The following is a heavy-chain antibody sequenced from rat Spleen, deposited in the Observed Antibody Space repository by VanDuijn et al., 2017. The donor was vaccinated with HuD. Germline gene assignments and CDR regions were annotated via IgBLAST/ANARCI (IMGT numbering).Heavy chain of an antibody. J-gene: IGHJ2*01. D-gene: IGHD3-6*01. CDR3: TKNWDY. CDR1: GFTFNNYW. V-gene: IGHV5-31*01. CDR2: FTNTGGST. Sequence: EVQLVESGGGLVQPGRSLKLSCVASGFTFNNYWMTWIRQAPGKGLEWVASFTNTGGSTFYPDSVKGRFTISRDNAKSTLYLQMTSLRSEDTAIYYCTKNWDYWGQGVMVTVSS.